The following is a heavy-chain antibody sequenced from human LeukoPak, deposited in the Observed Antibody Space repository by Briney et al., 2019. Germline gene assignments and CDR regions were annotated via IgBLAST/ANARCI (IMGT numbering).Heavy chain of an antibody. CDR3: ARDHYDFWSGYTAHAFDI. V-gene: IGHV1-18*01. J-gene: IGHJ3*02. Sequence: ASVKVSCKASGYTFTSYGISWVRQAPGQGLEWMGWISAYNGNTNYAQKLQGRVTMTTDTSTSTAYMELRSLRSDDTAVYYCARDHYDFWSGYTAHAFDIWGQGTKVTVSS. CDR2: ISAYNGNT. D-gene: IGHD3-3*01. CDR1: GYTFTSYG.